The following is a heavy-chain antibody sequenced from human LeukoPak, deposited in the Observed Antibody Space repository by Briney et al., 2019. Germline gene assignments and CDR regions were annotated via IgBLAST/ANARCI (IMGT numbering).Heavy chain of an antibody. Sequence: GGSLRLSCAAFGFTFSSYEMNWVRQAPGKGLEWVSYISSSGSTIYYADSVKGRFTISRDNAKNSLYLQMNSLRAEDTAVYYCARAFIRADAFDIWGQGTMVTVSS. CDR2: ISSSGSTI. CDR3: ARAFIRADAFDI. CDR1: GFTFSSYE. D-gene: IGHD4-17*01. V-gene: IGHV3-48*03. J-gene: IGHJ3*02.